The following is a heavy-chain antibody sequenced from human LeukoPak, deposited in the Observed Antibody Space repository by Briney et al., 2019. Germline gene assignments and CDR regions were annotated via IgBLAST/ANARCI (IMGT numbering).Heavy chain of an antibody. CDR3: ARERYYYDSSGYQLDY. D-gene: IGHD3-22*01. CDR1: GFTFSDYY. CDR2: ISSSGSTI. V-gene: IGHV3-11*01. J-gene: IGHJ4*02. Sequence: GGSLRLPCAASGFTFSDYYMSWIRQAPGKGLEWVSYISSSGSTIYYADSVKGRFTISRDNAKNSLYLQMNSLRAEDTAVYYCARERYYYDSSGYQLDYWGQGTLVTVSS.